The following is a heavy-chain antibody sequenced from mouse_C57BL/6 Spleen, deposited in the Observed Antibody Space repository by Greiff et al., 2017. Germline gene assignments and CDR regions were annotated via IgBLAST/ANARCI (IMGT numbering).Heavy chain of an antibody. CDR3: ARLDYGSSYGYAMDY. J-gene: IGHJ4*01. D-gene: IGHD1-1*01. CDR1: GYTFTDYN. Sequence: EVQLVESGPELVKPGASVKMSCKASGYTFTDYNMHWVKQSHGKSLEWIGYINPNNGGTSYNQKFKGKATLTVNKSSSTAYMELRSLTSEDSAVYYCARLDYGSSYGYAMDYWGQGTSVTVAS. V-gene: IGHV1-22*01. CDR2: INPNNGGT.